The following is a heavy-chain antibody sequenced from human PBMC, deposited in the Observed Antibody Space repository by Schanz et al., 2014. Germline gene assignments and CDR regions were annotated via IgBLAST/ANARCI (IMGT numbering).Heavy chain of an antibody. Sequence: QVHLVQSGAEVKRPGASVKVSCKASEYSFTSYSMHWVRQAPGQRLEWMGWINTGSGDTKYSQNFQGRVTITRDTSASTAYMELSSLRSEDTAVYSCARGIGGYGANNYFDHWGQGTLVTVSS. V-gene: IGHV1-3*04. J-gene: IGHJ4*02. CDR2: INTGSGDT. CDR3: ARGIGGYGANNYFDH. D-gene: IGHD5-12*01. CDR1: EYSFTSYS.